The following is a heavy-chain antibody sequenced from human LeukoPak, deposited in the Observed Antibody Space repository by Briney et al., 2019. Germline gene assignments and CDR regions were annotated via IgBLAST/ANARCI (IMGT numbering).Heavy chain of an antibody. CDR2: IYNSGST. Sequence: SETLSLTCTVSGGSISSYYWSWIRQPPGKGLEWIGSIYNSGSTNYKPSLKSRVTISVDTSKNQFSLKLTSVTAADTAVYYCARLLTPSGSYSYYYYYMDVWGKGTTVTVSS. J-gene: IGHJ6*03. CDR1: GGSISSYY. V-gene: IGHV4-4*09. CDR3: ARLLTPSGSYSYYYYYMDV. D-gene: IGHD1-26*01.